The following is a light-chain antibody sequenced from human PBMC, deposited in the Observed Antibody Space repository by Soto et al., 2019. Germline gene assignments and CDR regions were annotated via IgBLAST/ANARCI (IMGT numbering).Light chain of an antibody. V-gene: IGLV2-14*01. CDR1: SSDVGDYNY. CDR2: DVS. CDR3: SSYTSSSTLVV. Sequence: QSALTQPASVSGSPGQSITISCTGTSSDVGDYNYVSWYQQHPGKAPKIMIYDVSNRPSGVSNRFSGSKSGNTASLTISGLQAEDEADYYCSSYTSSSTLVVFGTGTKLIVL. J-gene: IGLJ1*01.